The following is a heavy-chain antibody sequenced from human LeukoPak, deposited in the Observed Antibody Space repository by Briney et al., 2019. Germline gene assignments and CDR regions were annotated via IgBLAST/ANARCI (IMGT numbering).Heavy chain of an antibody. D-gene: IGHD6-13*01. CDR2: IYPGDSDT. J-gene: IGHJ5*02. CDR3: ARGGQQLVEPFDP. V-gene: IGHV5-51*01. Sequence: GESLKISCKGSGYSFTSYWIGWVRQMPGKGLEWMGIIYPGDSDTRYSPSIQGQVTISADKSISTAYLQWSSLRASDTAMYYCARGGQQLVEPFDPWGQGTLVTVSS. CDR1: GYSFTSYW.